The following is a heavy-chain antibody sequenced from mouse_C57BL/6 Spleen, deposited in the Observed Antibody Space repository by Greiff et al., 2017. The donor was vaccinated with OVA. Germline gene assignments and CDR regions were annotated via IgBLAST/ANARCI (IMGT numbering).Heavy chain of an antibody. CDR2: IHPNSGST. CDR3: ASITTVVATEAMDY. Sequence: VKLQQPGAELVKPGASVKLSCKASGYTFTSYWMHWVKQRPGQGLEWIGMIHPNSGSTNYNEKFKSKATLTVDKSSSTAYMQLSSLTSEDSAVYYCASITTVVATEAMDYWGQGTSVTVSS. CDR1: GYTFTSYW. D-gene: IGHD1-1*01. V-gene: IGHV1-64*01. J-gene: IGHJ4*01.